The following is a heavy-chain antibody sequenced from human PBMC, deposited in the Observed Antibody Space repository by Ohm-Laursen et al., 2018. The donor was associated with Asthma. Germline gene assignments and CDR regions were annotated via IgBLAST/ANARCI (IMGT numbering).Heavy chain of an antibody. CDR2: LSPTGRAT. Sequence: SLRLSCTASGFTFSSYAMNWVRQAPGKGLERVSGLSPTGRATNYADSVKGRFTISRDNSKNTLYLQMNSLRAEDTAVYYCARGHGYNLYWGQGTLVTVSS. V-gene: IGHV3-23*01. D-gene: IGHD5-24*01. CDR3: ARGHGYNLY. J-gene: IGHJ4*02. CDR1: GFTFSSYA.